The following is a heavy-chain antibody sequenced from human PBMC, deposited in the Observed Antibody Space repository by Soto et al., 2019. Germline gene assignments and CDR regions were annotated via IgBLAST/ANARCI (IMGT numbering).Heavy chain of an antibody. Sequence: EMQLVESGGGLAQPGRSLRLSCAASGFIFDDYAMHWVRQAPGKGLEWVSGISWQSGSIRYAASVKGRFTISRDNAKNSLYLQMNSLRVEDTALYYCAKDMFSSSSAATFDYWGQGILVTVSS. J-gene: IGHJ4*02. CDR1: GFIFDDYA. CDR3: AKDMFSSSSAATFDY. CDR2: ISWQSGSI. V-gene: IGHV3-9*01. D-gene: IGHD6-6*01.